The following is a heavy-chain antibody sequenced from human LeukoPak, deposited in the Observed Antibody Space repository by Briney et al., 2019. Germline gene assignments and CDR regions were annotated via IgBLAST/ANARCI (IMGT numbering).Heavy chain of an antibody. CDR3: ARDLSPYYYYGMDV. V-gene: IGHV1-46*01. CDR2: INPSGGST. Sequence: ASVKVSCKASGYTFSNYYMHWVRQAPGQGLEWMGIINPSGGSTSYAQKFQGRVTMTRDTSTSIVYMELSSLRSEDTAVYYCARDLSPYYYYGMDVWGQGTTVTVSS. CDR1: GYTFSNYY. J-gene: IGHJ6*02.